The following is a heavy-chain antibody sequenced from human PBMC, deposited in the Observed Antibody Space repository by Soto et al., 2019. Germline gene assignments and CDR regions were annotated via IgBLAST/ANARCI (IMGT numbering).Heavy chain of an antibody. Sequence: GGSLRLSCAASGFTFSSYAMSWVRQAPGKGLEWVSAISGSGGSTYYADSVKGRFTISRDNSKNTLYLQMNSLRAEDTAVYYCAKDQANSLYSSSWSNNWFDPWSQGTLVTVSS. CDR3: AKDQANSLYSSSWSNNWFDP. CDR2: ISGSGGST. V-gene: IGHV3-23*01. J-gene: IGHJ5*02. CDR1: GFTFSSYA. D-gene: IGHD6-13*01.